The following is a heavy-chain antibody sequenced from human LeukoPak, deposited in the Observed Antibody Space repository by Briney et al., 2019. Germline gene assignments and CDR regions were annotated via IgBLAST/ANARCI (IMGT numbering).Heavy chain of an antibody. CDR1: GGSISSGGYS. J-gene: IGHJ5*02. CDR2: IYHSGST. V-gene: IGHV4-30-2*01. CDR3: ARAGGGYCSGGSCYEGLSNWFDP. D-gene: IGHD2-15*01. Sequence: SETLSLTCTVFGGSISSGGYSWSWIRQPPGKGLEWIGYIYHSGSTYYNPSLKGRVTISVDRSKNQFSLKLSSVTAADTAVYYCARAGGGYCSGGSCYEGLSNWFDPWGQGTLVTVSS.